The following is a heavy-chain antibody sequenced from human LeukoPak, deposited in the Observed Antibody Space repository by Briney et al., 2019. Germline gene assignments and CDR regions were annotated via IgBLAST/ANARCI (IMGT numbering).Heavy chain of an antibody. Sequence: GGALRLSCAASGFIFSTYWMHWVRQAPGKGLVWVSHIDRDGRNTIYADSVKGRFTVSRDNAKNTLYLQMNSLRAEDTAVYYCARALGYSSTWYQGYWGQGTLVTVSS. CDR1: GFIFSTYW. D-gene: IGHD5-12*01. J-gene: IGHJ4*02. V-gene: IGHV3-74*01. CDR2: IDRDGRNT. CDR3: ARALGYSSTWYQGY.